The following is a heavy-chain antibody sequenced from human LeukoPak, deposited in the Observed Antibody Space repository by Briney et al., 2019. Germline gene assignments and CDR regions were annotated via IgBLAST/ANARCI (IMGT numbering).Heavy chain of an antibody. Sequence: GASVKVSCKASGYTFTSYGISWVRQAPGQGLEWMGWISGYNGQTNYAQKLQGRVTMTTDTPTNTAYMELRSLRSDDTAVYYCARDSHRTEDAFDIWGQGTMVTVSS. CDR3: ARDSHRTEDAFDI. CDR2: ISGYNGQT. D-gene: IGHD1-14*01. CDR1: GYTFTSYG. J-gene: IGHJ3*02. V-gene: IGHV1-18*01.